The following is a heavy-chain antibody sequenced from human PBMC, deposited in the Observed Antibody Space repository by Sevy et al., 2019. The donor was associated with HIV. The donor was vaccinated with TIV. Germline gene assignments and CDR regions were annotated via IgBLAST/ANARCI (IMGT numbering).Heavy chain of an antibody. Sequence: RGSLRLSCAASGFTFSGSAMHWVRQASGKGLEWVGRIRSKANSYATAYAASVKGRFTISRDDSKNTAYLQMNSLKTEDTAVYYCVVLLWFGDFDYWGQGTLVTVSS. D-gene: IGHD3-10*01. V-gene: IGHV3-73*01. CDR2: IRSKANSYAT. CDR1: GFTFSGSA. J-gene: IGHJ4*02. CDR3: VVLLWFGDFDY.